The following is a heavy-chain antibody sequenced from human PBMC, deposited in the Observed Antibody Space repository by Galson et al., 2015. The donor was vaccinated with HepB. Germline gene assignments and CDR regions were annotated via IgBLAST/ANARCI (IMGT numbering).Heavy chain of an antibody. CDR3: VKDASSWYGGWFDV. D-gene: IGHD6-13*01. V-gene: IGHV3-23*01. CDR2: IPGSGDPI. J-gene: IGHJ5*02. CDR1: GFTLSSYG. Sequence: SLRLSCAASGFTLSSYGMSWVRQAPGKGLEWVPVIPGSGDPISYGDSVKGRFTIPRDIYKNTVYLEMNGLRVEDTGTYYCVKDASSWYGGWFDVWGQGALVTVSS.